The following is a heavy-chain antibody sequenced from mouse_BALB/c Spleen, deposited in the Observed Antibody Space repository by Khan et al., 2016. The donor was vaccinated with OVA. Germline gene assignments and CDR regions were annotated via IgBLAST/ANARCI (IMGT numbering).Heavy chain of an antibody. CDR3: ARKNGSDFDY. CDR2: INPHIGET. V-gene: IGHV1-20*02. J-gene: IGHJ2*01. Sequence: EVELVESGPELVKPGASVKISCKASGYSFTGYFMNWVMQSHGKSLEWIGRINPHIGETFYNQKFKGKATLTVDESSSTAHMELQSLSSEDSAVYYCARKNGSDFDYWGQGTTLTVSS. D-gene: IGHD1-1*01. CDR1: GYSFTGYF.